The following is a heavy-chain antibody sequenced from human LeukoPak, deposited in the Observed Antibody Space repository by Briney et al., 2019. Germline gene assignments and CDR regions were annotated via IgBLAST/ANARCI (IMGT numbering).Heavy chain of an antibody. Sequence: SEILSLTCTVSGYSISSGYYWGWIRQPPGKGLEWIGSIYHSGSTYYNPSLKSRVTISVDTSKNQFSLKLSSVTAADTAVYYCARSISEGYFDYWGQGTLVTVSS. D-gene: IGHD3-10*01. CDR1: GYSISSGYY. J-gene: IGHJ4*02. V-gene: IGHV4-38-2*02. CDR2: IYHSGST. CDR3: ARSISEGYFDY.